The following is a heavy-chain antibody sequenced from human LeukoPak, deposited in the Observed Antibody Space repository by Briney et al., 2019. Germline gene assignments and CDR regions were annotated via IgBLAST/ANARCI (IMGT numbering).Heavy chain of an antibody. J-gene: IGHJ4*02. CDR3: ARDLSTKYSIDY. D-gene: IGHD2-2*01. Sequence: PGGSLRLSCAASGFTFSSYGMHWVRQAPGKGLEWVAFISYDGRTIYYADSVKGRFTISRDNSKNTLSLQMNSLRSEDTAVYYCARDLSTKYSIDYWGQGALVTVSS. CDR1: GFTFSSYG. V-gene: IGHV3-30*19. CDR2: ISYDGRTI.